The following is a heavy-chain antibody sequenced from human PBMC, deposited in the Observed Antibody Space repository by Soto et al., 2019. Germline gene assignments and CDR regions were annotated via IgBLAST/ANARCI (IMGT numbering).Heavy chain of an antibody. V-gene: IGHV1-46*01. J-gene: IGHJ4*02. D-gene: IGHD3-9*01. CDR3: AREGYDILTGYAQVPNFDY. CDR2: FNPSGGSA. CDR1: GYTFTNYY. Sequence: ASVKVSCKASGYTFTNYYIHWVRQAPGQGPEWMGIFNPSGGSASYAQRFHGRVTMTRDTSTSTVYMELSSLTSDDTAIYYCAREGYDILTGYAQVPNFDYWGQGTLVTVSS.